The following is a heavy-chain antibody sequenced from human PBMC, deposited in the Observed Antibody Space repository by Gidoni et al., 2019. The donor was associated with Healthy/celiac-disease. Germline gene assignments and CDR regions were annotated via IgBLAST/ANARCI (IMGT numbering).Heavy chain of an antibody. CDR2: ISGSGGST. Sequence: EVQLLESGGGLVQPGGSLRLSCAASGFTFSSYAMSWVRQAPGKGLEWVAAISGSGGSTYYADSVKGRFTISRDNSKNTLYLQMNSLRAEDTAVYYCAREYDSSEIFDYWGQGTLVTVSS. CDR3: AREYDSSEIFDY. J-gene: IGHJ4*02. CDR1: GFTFSSYA. D-gene: IGHD3-22*01. V-gene: IGHV3-23*01.